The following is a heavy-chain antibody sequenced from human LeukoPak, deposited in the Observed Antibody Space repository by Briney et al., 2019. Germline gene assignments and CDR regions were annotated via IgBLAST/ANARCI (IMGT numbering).Heavy chain of an antibody. CDR1: GYMFGSHW. CDR2: INNEGSST. Sequence: GGSLRLSCAASGYMFGSHWMHWVRQGPGKGLVWVSRINNEGSSTSYADSVKGRFTISRDNGKNTLYLQMTSLRAEDTAMYYCARDQCFSGYCHVFDSWGRGTMVTVSS. CDR3: ARDQCFSGYCHVFDS. V-gene: IGHV3-74*01. D-gene: IGHD3-22*01. J-gene: IGHJ3*01.